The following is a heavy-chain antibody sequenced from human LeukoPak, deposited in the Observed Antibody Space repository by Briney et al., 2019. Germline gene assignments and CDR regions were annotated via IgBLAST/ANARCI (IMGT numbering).Heavy chain of an antibody. D-gene: IGHD6-13*01. J-gene: IGHJ4*02. Sequence: SETLALTCTVSGDSISSGGYYWSWIRQHPGKGLEWIGYIYYSGNIYYNPSLKSRVTISVDTSKNQFSLNLSSVTAADTAVYYCARDKGNSWGFFVYWGQGTLVTVSS. CDR3: ARDKGNSWGFFVY. CDR2: IYYSGNI. CDR1: GDSISSGGYY. V-gene: IGHV4-31*03.